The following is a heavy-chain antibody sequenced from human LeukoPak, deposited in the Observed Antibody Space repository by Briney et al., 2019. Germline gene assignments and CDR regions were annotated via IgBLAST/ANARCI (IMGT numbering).Heavy chain of an antibody. CDR2: ITSSDTYT. Sequence: GGSLRLSCADSGFTFSNYNMNWVRQAPGKATEWVSSITSSDTYTFYADSVKGRFTISRDNAKNSLYLQMNSLRAEDTAVYYCAREILGSSGWYNYWGREPWSPSPQ. V-gene: IGHV3-21*01. CDR3: AREILGSSGWYNY. J-gene: IGHJ4*02. D-gene: IGHD6-19*01. CDR1: GFTFSNYN.